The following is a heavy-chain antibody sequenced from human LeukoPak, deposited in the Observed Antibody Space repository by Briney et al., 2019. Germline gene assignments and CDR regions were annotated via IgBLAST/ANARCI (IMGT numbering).Heavy chain of an antibody. CDR2: IYYSGSA. V-gene: IGHV4-39*01. D-gene: IGHD2-2*01. CDR1: GGSISSSSYY. CDR3: ARLDRYKLLWNGWFDP. J-gene: IGHJ5*02. Sequence: SETLSLTCTVSGGSISSSSYYWGWIRQPPGKGLEWIGSIYYSGSAYYNPSLKSRVTISVDTSKNQFSLKLSSVTAADTAVYYCARLDRYKLLWNGWFDPWGQGTLVTVSS.